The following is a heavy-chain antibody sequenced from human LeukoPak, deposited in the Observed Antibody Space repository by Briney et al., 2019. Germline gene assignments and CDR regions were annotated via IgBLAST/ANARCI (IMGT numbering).Heavy chain of an antibody. CDR3: ASLPSIAAALGY. CDR1: GFTFSSYS. Sequence: GGSLRLSCAASGFTFSSYSMSWVRQAPGKGLEWVSSISSSGGNTYYADSVKGRFTISRDNSKNTLYLQMNSLRAEDTAVYYCASLPSIAAALGYWGQGTLVTVSS. V-gene: IGHV3-23*01. D-gene: IGHD6-13*01. CDR2: ISSSGGNT. J-gene: IGHJ4*02.